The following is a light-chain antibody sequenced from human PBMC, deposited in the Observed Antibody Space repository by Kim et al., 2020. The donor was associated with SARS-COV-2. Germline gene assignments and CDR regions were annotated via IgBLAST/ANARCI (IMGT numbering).Light chain of an antibody. V-gene: IGLV2-23*02. CDR2: EVS. J-gene: IGLJ1*01. Sequence: LTQPASVSGSPGQSITISCTGTSSDVGSYNLVSWYQQHPGKAPKLMIYEVSKRPSGVSNRFSGSKSGNTASLTISGLQAEDEADYYCCSYAGSSTFPYVFGTGTKVTVL. CDR3: CSYAGSSTFPYV. CDR1: SSDVGSYNL.